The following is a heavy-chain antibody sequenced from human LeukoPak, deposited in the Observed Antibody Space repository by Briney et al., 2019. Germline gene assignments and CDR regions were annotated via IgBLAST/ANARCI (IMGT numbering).Heavy chain of an antibody. CDR2: INPNSGGT. Sequence: ASVKVSCKASGYTFTGYYMHWVRQAPGQGLEWMGWINPNSGGTNYAQRFQGRVTMTRDTSISTAYMELSRLRSDDTAVYYCARDLLGRIQLPDYWGQGTLVTVSS. CDR1: GYTFTGYY. J-gene: IGHJ4*02. CDR3: ARDLLGRIQLPDY. D-gene: IGHD5-18*01. V-gene: IGHV1-2*02.